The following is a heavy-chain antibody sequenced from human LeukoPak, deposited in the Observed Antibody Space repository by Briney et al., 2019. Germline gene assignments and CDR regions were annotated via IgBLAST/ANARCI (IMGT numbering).Heavy chain of an antibody. CDR3: AKAGHGGYYFDY. D-gene: IGHD3-10*01. J-gene: IGHJ4*02. CDR1: GFTFDDYA. V-gene: IGHV3-9*03. CDR2: ISWNSGSI. Sequence: GRSLRLSCEASGFTFDDYAMHWVRQAPGKGLEWVSGISWNSGSIGYADSVKGRFTISRDNAKNSLYLQMNSLRAEDMALYYCAKAGHGGYYFDYWGQGTLVTVSS.